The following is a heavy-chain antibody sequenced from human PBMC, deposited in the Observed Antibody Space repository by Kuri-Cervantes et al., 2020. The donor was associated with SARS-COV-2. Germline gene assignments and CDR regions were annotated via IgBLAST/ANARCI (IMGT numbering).Heavy chain of an antibody. CDR1: GFTFDGYG. V-gene: IGHV3-20*04. J-gene: IGHJ4*02. D-gene: IGHD2-15*01. Sequence: GGSLRLSCAASGFTFDGYGMCWVRQAPGKGLEWVSGINWNGVRTGYTDSVKGRFTISRDNAKNSLYLQMNSLRAEDTAFYYCARAGTSGSYLGYWGQGTLVTVSS. CDR2: INWNGVRT. CDR3: ARAGTSGSYLGY.